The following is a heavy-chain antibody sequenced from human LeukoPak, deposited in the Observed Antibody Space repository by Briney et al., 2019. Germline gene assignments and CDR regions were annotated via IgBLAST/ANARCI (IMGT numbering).Heavy chain of an antibody. V-gene: IGHV4-4*02. D-gene: IGHD1-26*01. CDR2: IYHSGST. J-gene: IGHJ3*02. Sequence: SETLSLTCAVSGGSISSSNWWSWARQPPGKGLEWIGEIYHSGSTNYNPSLKSRVTISVDKSKNQFSLKLSSVTAADTAVYYCARVRELTRRAFDIWGQGTMVTVSS. CDR3: ARVRELTRRAFDI. CDR1: GGSISSSNW.